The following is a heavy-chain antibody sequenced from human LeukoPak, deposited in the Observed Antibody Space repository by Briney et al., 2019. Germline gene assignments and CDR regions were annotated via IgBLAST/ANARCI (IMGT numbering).Heavy chain of an antibody. Sequence: PGGSLRLSCAASGFTVTSYGMHWVRQAPGKGLEWVAVIWYDGSKKYYADSVKGRFTISRDNSKNTLYLQMNSLRAEDTAVYYCAKDSSGPSPDWGQGTLVTVSS. D-gene: IGHD5-12*01. CDR2: IWYDGSKK. CDR3: AKDSSGPSPD. CDR1: GFTVTSYG. V-gene: IGHV3-33*06. J-gene: IGHJ4*02.